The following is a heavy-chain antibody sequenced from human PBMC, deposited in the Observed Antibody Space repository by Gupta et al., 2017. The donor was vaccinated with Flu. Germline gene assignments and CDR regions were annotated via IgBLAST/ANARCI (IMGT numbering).Heavy chain of an antibody. CDR2: INNDGRVT. Sequence: VQLMESGGDLVQPGESLSLSCEASCSYFSVHWMHWVRQSPGKGLEWVSRINNDGRVTDYAGFVEGRFTISRDNGRDTVYLQMNNLRVEDTAMYYCASGGRYSDSSYGYWGQGTQVTVSS. D-gene: IGHD3-22*01. J-gene: IGHJ4*02. V-gene: IGHV3-74*01. CDR3: ASGGRYSDSSYGY. CDR1: CSYFSVHW.